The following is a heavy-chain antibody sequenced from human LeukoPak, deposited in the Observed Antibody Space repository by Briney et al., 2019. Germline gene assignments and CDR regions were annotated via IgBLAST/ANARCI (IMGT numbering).Heavy chain of an antibody. J-gene: IGHJ5*02. Sequence: SETLSLTCTVSGGSISSYYWSWIREPPGKGLDWIGYIYYSGSTNYNPSLKSRVTISVDTSKNQFSLKLSSVTAADTAVYYCARARRAAAALDWFDPWGQGTLVTVSS. CDR3: ARARRAAAALDWFDP. CDR2: IYYSGST. CDR1: GGSISSYY. D-gene: IGHD6-13*01. V-gene: IGHV4-59*01.